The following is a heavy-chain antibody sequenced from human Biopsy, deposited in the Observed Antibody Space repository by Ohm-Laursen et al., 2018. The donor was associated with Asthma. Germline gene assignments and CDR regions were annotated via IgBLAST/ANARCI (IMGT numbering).Heavy chain of an antibody. CDR2: ISVYNGIT. V-gene: IGHV1-18*01. Sequence: SVKVSCNTSGYTFNSAGITWVRQAPGQGLEWMGWISVYNGITKVAQKLQDRVTMITDTSTSTAYMELRSLRSDDTAVYFCARAVDYSHYYGIDVWGQGTTVTVS. CDR1: GYTFNSAG. CDR3: ARAVDYSHYYGIDV. D-gene: IGHD3-10*01. J-gene: IGHJ6*02.